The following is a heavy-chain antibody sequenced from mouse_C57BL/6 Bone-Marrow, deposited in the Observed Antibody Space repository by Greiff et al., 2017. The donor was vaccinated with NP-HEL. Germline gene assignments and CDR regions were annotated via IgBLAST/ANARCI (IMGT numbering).Heavy chain of an antibody. CDR1: GYTFTSYW. CDR2: IDPSDSYT. V-gene: IGHV1-69*01. Sequence: QVQLKQPGAELVMPGASVKLSCKASGYTFTSYWMHWVKQRPGQGLEWIGEIDPSDSYTNYNQKFKGKSTLTVDKSSSTAYMQLSSLTSEDSAVYYCARSLGYYFDYWGQGTTLTVSS. J-gene: IGHJ2*01. D-gene: IGHD4-1*01. CDR3: ARSLGYYFDY.